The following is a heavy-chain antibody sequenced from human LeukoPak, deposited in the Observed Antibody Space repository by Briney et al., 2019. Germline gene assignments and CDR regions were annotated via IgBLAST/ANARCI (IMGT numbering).Heavy chain of an antibody. D-gene: IGHD3-10*01. CDR2: IYTSGST. CDR1: GGSISSYY. J-gene: IGHJ5*02. CDR3: ASPVHPFGWFAP. Sequence: SETLSLTCTVSGGSISSYYWSWIRQPPGKGLEWIGYIYTSGSTNYNPSLKSRVTISVDTSKNQFSLKLSSVTAADAAVYYCASPVHPFGWFAPWGQGTLVTVSS. V-gene: IGHV4-4*09.